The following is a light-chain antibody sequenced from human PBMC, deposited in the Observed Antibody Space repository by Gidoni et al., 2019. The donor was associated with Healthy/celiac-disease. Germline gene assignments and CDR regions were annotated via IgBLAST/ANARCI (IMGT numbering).Light chain of an antibody. CDR3: RQYGSSPWT. CDR2: DAS. J-gene: IGKJ1*01. CDR1: QSVSSSY. V-gene: IGKV3-20*01. Sequence: EIVLTQSPGTLSLSPGERATLSCRASQSVSSSYLAWYQQKPGQAPRLLIYDASSRATGDPDGFSGGGSGTYFTRTISRLEAEEVAVYYCRQYGSSPWTFGQGTKVEIK.